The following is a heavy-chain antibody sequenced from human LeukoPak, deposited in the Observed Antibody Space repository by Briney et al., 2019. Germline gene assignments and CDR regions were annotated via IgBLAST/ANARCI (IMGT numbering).Heavy chain of an antibody. D-gene: IGHD3-10*01. Sequence: ASVKVSSKASGYTFTSYYMHWVRQAPGQGLEWMVIINPSGGSTSYAQMFQGRVTMTRDTSTSTVYMELSSLRSEDTAVYYCARDSGDDEGNDYWGQGTLVTVSS. J-gene: IGHJ4*02. CDR3: ARDSGDDEGNDY. CDR2: INPSGGST. V-gene: IGHV1-46*01. CDR1: GYTFTSYY.